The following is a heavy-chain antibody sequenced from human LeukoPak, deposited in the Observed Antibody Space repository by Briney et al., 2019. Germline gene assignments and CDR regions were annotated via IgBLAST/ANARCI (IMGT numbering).Heavy chain of an antibody. D-gene: IGHD3-16*01. CDR1: GFPFSTYW. CDR2: IKSDGSSP. J-gene: IGHJ3*02. Sequence: PGGSLRLSCAASGFPFSTYWMHWVRQAPGKGLVWVSRIKSDGSSPTYADSVKGRFTISRDNAKNTLYLEMNSLRAEDTAVYYCAKQSILITGRDDALDIWGQGTMVIVSS. CDR3: AKQSILITGRDDALDI. V-gene: IGHV3-74*01.